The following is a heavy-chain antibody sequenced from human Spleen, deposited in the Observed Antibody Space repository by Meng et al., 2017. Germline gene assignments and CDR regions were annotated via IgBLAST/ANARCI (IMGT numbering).Heavy chain of an antibody. Sequence: GGSLRLSCKASGFSFTTYWIGWVRQMPGKGLEWMGIIYPGDSDTRYSPSFQGQVTISADKSIRTAYLQWSSLKASDTAMYYCARPRGTGSYDAFDIWGQGTMVTVSS. J-gene: IGHJ3*02. CDR1: GFSFTTYW. V-gene: IGHV5-51*01. CDR2: IYPGDSDT. CDR3: ARPRGTGSYDAFDI. D-gene: IGHD3-10*01.